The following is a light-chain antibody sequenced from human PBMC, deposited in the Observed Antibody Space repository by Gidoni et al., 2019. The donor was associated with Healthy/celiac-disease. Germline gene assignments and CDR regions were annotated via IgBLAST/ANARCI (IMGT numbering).Light chain of an antibody. Sequence: EIVMTQSPATLSVYPGESATLSCRASQSVSSNLAWYQQKPGQAPRLLIYGASTRATGIPARFSGSGSATEFTLTISSLQSEDFAVYYCQQYNNWPPPLTFGGGTKVEIK. CDR2: GAS. J-gene: IGKJ4*01. V-gene: IGKV3-15*01. CDR1: QSVSSN. CDR3: QQYNNWPPPLT.